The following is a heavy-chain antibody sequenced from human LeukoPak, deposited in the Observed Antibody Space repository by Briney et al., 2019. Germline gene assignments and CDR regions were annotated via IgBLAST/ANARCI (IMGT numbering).Heavy chain of an antibody. CDR3: ARETDSSGYYSAGHDY. D-gene: IGHD3-22*01. J-gene: IGHJ4*02. Sequence: GGSLRPSCPAPGFTSSDYYMSWIRQPPGKGLEGVSYISSSGSTIYYADSVKGRFTISRDNAKNSLYLQMNSLRAEDTAVYYCARETDSSGYYSAGHDYWGQGTLVTVSS. CDR1: GFTSSDYY. CDR2: ISSSGSTI. V-gene: IGHV3-11*01.